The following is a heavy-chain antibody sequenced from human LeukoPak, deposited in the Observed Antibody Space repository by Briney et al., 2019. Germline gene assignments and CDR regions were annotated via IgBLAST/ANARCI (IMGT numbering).Heavy chain of an antibody. CDR3: AREAGGCSSTSCYDYYYYYYYYMDV. V-gene: IGHV4-34*01. Sequence: SETLSLTCAVYGGSFSGYYWSRIRQPPGKGLEWIGEINHSGSTNYNPSLKSRVTISVDTSKNQFSLKLSSVTAADTAVYYCAREAGGCSSTSCYDYYYYYYYYMDVWGKGTTVTVSS. CDR2: INHSGST. D-gene: IGHD2-2*01. J-gene: IGHJ6*03. CDR1: GGSFSGYY.